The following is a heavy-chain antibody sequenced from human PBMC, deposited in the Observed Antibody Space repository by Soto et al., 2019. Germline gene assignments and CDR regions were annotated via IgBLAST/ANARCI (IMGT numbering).Heavy chain of an antibody. Sequence: EVQLVESGGGLVQPGGSLRLSCAASGFTFSSYDMHWVRQATGKGLEWVSTIGTTGDTYYPGSVKGRFTISRENAKNSLYLQMNRLRAVDTAVYFGARGAMASLDFMDVWGNGTTVTVSS. V-gene: IGHV3-13*01. CDR2: IGTTGDT. CDR1: GFTFSSYD. J-gene: IGHJ6*03. CDR3: ARGAMASLDFMDV. D-gene: IGHD2-2*01.